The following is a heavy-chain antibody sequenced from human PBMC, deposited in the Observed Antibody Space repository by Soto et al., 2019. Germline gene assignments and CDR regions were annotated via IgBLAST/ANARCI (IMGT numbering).Heavy chain of an antibody. Sequence: PGGSLRLSCAASVFSFGSYALSLVRQAPGKGLEWVSTISGSDGKTFYAHSVKGRFSISRDTSQSALYLQMNSLRADDTAMYYCARWSYIDDWGQGTRVTVSS. D-gene: IGHD3-3*01. CDR3: ARWSYIDD. V-gene: IGHV3-23*01. J-gene: IGHJ4*02. CDR2: ISGSDGKT. CDR1: VFSFGSYA.